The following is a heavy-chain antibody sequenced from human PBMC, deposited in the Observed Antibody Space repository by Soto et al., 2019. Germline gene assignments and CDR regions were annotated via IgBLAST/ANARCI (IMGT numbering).Heavy chain of an antibody. CDR2: IYYSGST. Sequence: SETLSLTCTVSGGSISSGDYYWSWIRQPPGKGLEWIGYIYYSGSTYYNPSLKGRVTISVDTSKNQFSLKLSSVTAADTAVYYCARRGYSGLRTIGGWFDPWGQGTLVTVSS. V-gene: IGHV4-30-4*01. CDR1: GGSISSGDYY. CDR3: ARRGYSGLRTIGGWFDP. D-gene: IGHD5-12*01. J-gene: IGHJ5*02.